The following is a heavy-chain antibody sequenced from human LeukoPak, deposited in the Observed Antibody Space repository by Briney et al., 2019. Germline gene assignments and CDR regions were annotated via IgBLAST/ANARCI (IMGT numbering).Heavy chain of an antibody. D-gene: IGHD6-13*01. CDR3: ARDRSLYSSNWYVPRDGFDI. CDR2: ISAYNGNT. J-gene: IGHJ3*02. CDR1: GYTFTSYG. Sequence: GASVKVSCKASGYTFTSYGISWVRQAPGQGLEWMGWISAYNGNTNYAQKLQGRLTITADRSTSTAYMELSSLRSEDTAVYYCARDRSLYSSNWYVPRDGFDIWGQGTMVTVSS. V-gene: IGHV1-18*01.